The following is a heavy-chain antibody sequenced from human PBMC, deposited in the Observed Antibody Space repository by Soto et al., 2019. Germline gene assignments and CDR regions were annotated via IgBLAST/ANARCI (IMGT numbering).Heavy chain of an antibody. CDR2: IGSSTNNI. D-gene: IGHD1-26*01. CDR3: ARTPFYSVYPFDY. V-gene: IGHV3-48*01. Sequence: PGGSLRLSCAASGFGFTPYSMNWVRQAPGKGPEWIAFIGSSTNNIYYADSVQGRFTISRDNAKSSLYLQMNSLRAEDTAVYYCARTPFYSVYPFDYWGQGTLVTVSS. J-gene: IGHJ4*02. CDR1: GFGFTPYS.